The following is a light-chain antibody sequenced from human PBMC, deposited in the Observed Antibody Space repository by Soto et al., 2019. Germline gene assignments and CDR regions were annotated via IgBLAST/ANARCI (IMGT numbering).Light chain of an antibody. CDR2: GAS. V-gene: IGKV3-20*01. CDR3: QQYSSSPLT. J-gene: IGKJ4*01. CDR1: QTVSSNY. Sequence: EIVLTQSPGTLSLSPGERATLSCRASQTVSSNYLAWCQQRPGQAPRLLMFGASNRATGIPDRFTGSGSGTDFTLTISRLEPEDVAVYYCQQYSSSPLTFGGGTKVDIK.